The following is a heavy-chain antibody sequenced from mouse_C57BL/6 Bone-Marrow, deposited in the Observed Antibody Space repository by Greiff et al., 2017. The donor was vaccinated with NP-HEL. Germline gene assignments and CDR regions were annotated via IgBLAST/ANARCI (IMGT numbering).Heavy chain of an antibody. CDR1: GYTFTSYG. CDR3: ARDGSSLWFAY. CDR2: IYPRSGNT. Sequence: QVQLQQSGAELARPGASVKLSCKASGYTFTSYGISWVKQRTGQGLEWIGEIYPRSGNTYYNEKFKGKATLTADKSSSTAYMELRSLTSEDSVVYFCARDGSSLWFAYWGQGTLVTVSA. D-gene: IGHD1-1*01. J-gene: IGHJ3*01. V-gene: IGHV1-81*01.